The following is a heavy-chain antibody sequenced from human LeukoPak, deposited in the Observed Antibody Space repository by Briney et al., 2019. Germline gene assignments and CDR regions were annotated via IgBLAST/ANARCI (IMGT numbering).Heavy chain of an antibody. J-gene: IGHJ6*02. D-gene: IGHD1-7*01. CDR3: TRMGLELRPYYYYGMDV. Sequence: GGSLRPSCTASGFTFGDCAMSWFRQAPGKGLEWVGFIRSKAYGGTTEYAASVKGRFTISRDDSKSIAYLQMNSLKTEDTAVYYCTRMGLELRPYYYYGMDVWGQGTTVTVSS. V-gene: IGHV3-49*03. CDR1: GFTFGDCA. CDR2: IRSKAYGGTT.